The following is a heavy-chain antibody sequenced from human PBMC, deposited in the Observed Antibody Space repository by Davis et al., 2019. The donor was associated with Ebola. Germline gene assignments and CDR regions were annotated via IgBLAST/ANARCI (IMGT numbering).Heavy chain of an antibody. CDR2: LGLSADT. Sequence: GGSLRLSCAASGFVFSSYVMSWVRRAPGKGLEWVSTLGLSADTYYAVYVKGRFTISRDNSRNTLHLQMNSLRVEDTAIYYCAKDTSNIWFDIWGQGTMVTVSS. CDR3: AKDTSNIWFDI. D-gene: IGHD1-26*01. J-gene: IGHJ3*02. V-gene: IGHV3-23*01. CDR1: GFVFSSYV.